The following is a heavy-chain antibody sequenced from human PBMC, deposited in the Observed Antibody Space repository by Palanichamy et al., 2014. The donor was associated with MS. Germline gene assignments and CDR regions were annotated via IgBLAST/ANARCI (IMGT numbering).Heavy chain of an antibody. CDR3: AKDTSGYASNGAFDV. V-gene: IGHV3-9*01. J-gene: IGHJ3*01. D-gene: IGHD5-12*01. CDR2: ISLNSRSI. CDR1: GFTFDAFA. Sequence: EVQLVEVWGRAWYSLAGPSRLSCAASGFTSGFTFDAFAMHWVRQAPGKGLEWVSGISLNSRSIAYSDSVKGRFTISRDNAKNSLHLQMNSLRVEDTALYYCAKDTSGYASNGAFDVWGLGTMVTVSS.